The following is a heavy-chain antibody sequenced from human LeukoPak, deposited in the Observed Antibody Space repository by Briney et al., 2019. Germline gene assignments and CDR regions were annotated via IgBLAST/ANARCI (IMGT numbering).Heavy chain of an antibody. CDR3: AREFSQGSGFDY. CDR2: IYYSGST. D-gene: IGHD3-10*01. Sequence: SETLSLTCTVSGGSISSYYWSWIRQPPGKGLEWIEYIYYSGSTYYNPSLKSRVTISVDTSKNQFSLKLSSVTAADTAVYYCAREFSQGSGFDYWGQGTLVTVSS. CDR1: GGSISSYY. J-gene: IGHJ4*02. V-gene: IGHV4-59*12.